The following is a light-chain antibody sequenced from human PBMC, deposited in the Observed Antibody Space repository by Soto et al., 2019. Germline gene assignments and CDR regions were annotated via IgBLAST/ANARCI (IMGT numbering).Light chain of an antibody. Sequence: QSALTQPASVSGSPGQSITISCTGTSSDVGGYNYVSWYQQHPGKAPKLIIYEVTNRPSGVSNRFSGSKSGDTASLTISGLHAEDEADYYCSSYTSSRAYVFGIGTKLTVL. CDR2: EVT. CDR3: SSYTSSRAYV. CDR1: SSDVGGYNY. V-gene: IGLV2-14*01. J-gene: IGLJ1*01.